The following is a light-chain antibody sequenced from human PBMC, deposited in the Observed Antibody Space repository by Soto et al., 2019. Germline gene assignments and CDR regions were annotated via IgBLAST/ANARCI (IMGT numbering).Light chain of an antibody. J-gene: IGKJ4*01. Sequence: ELVLTQSPATLSLSPGERATLSCRASQSVGYYLAWYQQKVGQAPMLLIYDANNRATGIPARFSGSGSGTDFTLTISSLQPEDFAVYSCQQRADWPLTFGGGTEVEIK. CDR1: QSVGYY. CDR2: DAN. V-gene: IGKV3-11*01. CDR3: QQRADWPLT.